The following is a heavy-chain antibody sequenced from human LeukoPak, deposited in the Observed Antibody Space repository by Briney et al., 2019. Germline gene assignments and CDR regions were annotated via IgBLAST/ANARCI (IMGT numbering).Heavy chain of an antibody. Sequence: GGSLRLSCAASGFTFSSYWMSWVRQAPGKGLEWGASIKQDGSEKYYVDSVKGRFTISRDNSKNSRYLQMSSLRAEDTAVYICARGSANRYHLYIDFWGQGTLVTVSS. CDR3: ARGSANRYHLYIDF. CDR1: GFTFSSYW. V-gene: IGHV3-7*01. J-gene: IGHJ4*02. CDR2: IKQDGSEK. D-gene: IGHD3-16*02.